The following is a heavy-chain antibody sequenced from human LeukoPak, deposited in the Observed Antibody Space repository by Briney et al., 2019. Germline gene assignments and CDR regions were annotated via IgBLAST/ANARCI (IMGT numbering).Heavy chain of an antibody. J-gene: IGHJ4*02. Sequence: GGSLRLSCAASGFTFSSYAMGWVRQAPGKGLEWVSYISSSSSYTNYADSVKGRFTISRDNAKNSLYLQMNSLRAEDTAVYYCARDKRYSSSWYLKLDYWGQGTLVTVSS. CDR1: GFTFSSYA. D-gene: IGHD6-13*01. CDR2: ISSSSSYT. CDR3: ARDKRYSSSWYLKLDY. V-gene: IGHV3-11*05.